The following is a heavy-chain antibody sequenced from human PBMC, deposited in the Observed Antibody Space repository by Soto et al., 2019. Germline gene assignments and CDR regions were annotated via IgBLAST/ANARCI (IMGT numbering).Heavy chain of an antibody. CDR1: GFTFSSYA. CDR3: AKETRFYCSGGSCYLST. J-gene: IGHJ5*02. D-gene: IGHD2-15*01. Sequence: GGSLRLSCAASGFTFSSYAMSWVRQAPGKGLEWVSAISGSGGSTYYADSVKGRFTISRDNSKNTLYLQMNSPRAEDTAVYYCAKETRFYCSGGSCYLSTWGQGTLVTVSS. V-gene: IGHV3-23*01. CDR2: ISGSGGST.